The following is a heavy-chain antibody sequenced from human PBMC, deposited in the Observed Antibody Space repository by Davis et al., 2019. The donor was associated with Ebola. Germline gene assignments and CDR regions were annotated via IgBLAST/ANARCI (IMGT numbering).Heavy chain of an antibody. Sequence: SETLSLTCAVSGGSISSSNWWSWVRQPPGTGLEWIGEIYHSASTNYNPSLKSRVTISVDKSKNQFSLKLSSVTAADTAVYYCARVDYDFWSGYYTGNWFDPWGQGTLVTVSS. D-gene: IGHD3-3*01. J-gene: IGHJ5*02. V-gene: IGHV4-4*02. CDR1: GGSISSSNW. CDR2: IYHSAST. CDR3: ARVDYDFWSGYYTGNWFDP.